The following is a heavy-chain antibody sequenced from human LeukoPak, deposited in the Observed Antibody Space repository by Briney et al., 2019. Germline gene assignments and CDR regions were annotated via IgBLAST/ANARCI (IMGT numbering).Heavy chain of an antibody. CDR3: ARVPGTYLYYFDY. D-gene: IGHD1-26*01. CDR2: IYYSGST. CDR1: GGSISSGDYY. J-gene: IGHJ4*02. Sequence: PSETLSLTCTVSGGSISSGDYYWSWIRQPPGKGLEWIGYIYYSGSTYYNPSLKSRVTISMDTSKNQFSLKLTSVTAADTAVYYCARVPGTYLYYFDYWGQGTLVTVSS. V-gene: IGHV4-30-4*02.